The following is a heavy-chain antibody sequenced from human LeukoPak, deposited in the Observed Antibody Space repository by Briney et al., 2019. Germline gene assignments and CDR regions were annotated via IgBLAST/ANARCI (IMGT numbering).Heavy chain of an antibody. Sequence: SETLSLTCTVSGGSISSGGYYWSWIRQHPGKGLEWIGYIYYSGSTYYNPSLKSRVTISVDTSKNQFSLKLSSVTAADTAVYYCARHYYDSSGYYHVIDYWGQGTLVTVSS. D-gene: IGHD3-22*01. J-gene: IGHJ4*02. CDR3: ARHYYDSSGYYHVIDY. CDR2: IYYSGST. V-gene: IGHV4-31*03. CDR1: GGSISSGGYY.